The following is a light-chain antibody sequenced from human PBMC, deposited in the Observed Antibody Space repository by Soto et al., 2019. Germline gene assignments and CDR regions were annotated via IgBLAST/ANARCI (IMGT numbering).Light chain of an antibody. J-gene: IGKJ1*01. CDR3: QQYGGSPQT. V-gene: IGKV3-20*01. CDR1: QSVSKY. CDR2: CAS. Sequence: EIVLTQSPGTLALSPGEGATLSCRASQSVSKYLAWYQQKPGQAPRLLIYCASSRAPGIPDSFSGSGSGTDISLTISRLEPEDCAVYYCQQYGGSPQTFGQGTKVEIK.